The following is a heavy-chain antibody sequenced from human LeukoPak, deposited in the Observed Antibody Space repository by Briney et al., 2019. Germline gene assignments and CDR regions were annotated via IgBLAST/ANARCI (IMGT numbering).Heavy chain of an antibody. CDR3: VRKALGYMLGYGDY. CDR1: GFTFSTYA. J-gene: IGHJ4*02. CDR2: ISANGGST. Sequence: PGGSLRLSCAASGFTFSTYAMSWVRQAPGKGLEWVSAISANGGSTFYADSVKGRFTVSRDSSKDTLYLQMNSLRAEDTAVYFCVRKALGYMLGYGDYCGQGTLVTASS. D-gene: IGHD3-16*01. V-gene: IGHV3-23*01.